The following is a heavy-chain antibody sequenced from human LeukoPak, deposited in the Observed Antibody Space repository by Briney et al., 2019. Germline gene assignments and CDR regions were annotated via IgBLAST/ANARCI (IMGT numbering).Heavy chain of an antibody. V-gene: IGHV4-59*01. CDR1: GGSISSYY. Sequence: PSETLSLTCTVSGGSISSYYWSWIRQPPGKGLEWIGYIYYSGSTNYNPTLKSRVTISVDTSKNQFSLKLSSVTAADTAVHYCARGLYYDSSGYRDAFDIWGQGTMVTVSS. D-gene: IGHD3-22*01. CDR3: ARGLYYDSSGYRDAFDI. J-gene: IGHJ3*02. CDR2: IYYSGST.